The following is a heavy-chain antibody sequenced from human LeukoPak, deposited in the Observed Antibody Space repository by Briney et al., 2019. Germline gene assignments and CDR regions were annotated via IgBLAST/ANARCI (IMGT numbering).Heavy chain of an antibody. CDR3: ARDLCSGGSCSDY. J-gene: IGHJ4*02. Sequence: PGGSLRLSCAASGFTFSSYKMNWVRQAPGKGLEWVSDISSSGSTIYYADSVRGRFTISRDNAKNSLYLQMNSLRAEDTAVYYCARDLCSGGSCSDYWGQGTLVTVSS. CDR2: ISSSGSTI. D-gene: IGHD2-15*01. V-gene: IGHV3-48*03. CDR1: GFTFSSYK.